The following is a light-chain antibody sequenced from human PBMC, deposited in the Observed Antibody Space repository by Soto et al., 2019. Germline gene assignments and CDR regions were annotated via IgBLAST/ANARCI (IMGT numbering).Light chain of an antibody. CDR1: QSVSNSY. Sequence: EIVLTQSPGILSLSPGERATLSCRASQSVSNSYLDWYQQKPGQAPRLLMYAASNRATGIPDRFSGSGSGTDFTLTISRLEPEDFAVYYCQQFPTWTFGQGTKVEIK. V-gene: IGKV3-20*01. CDR3: QQFPTWT. CDR2: AAS. J-gene: IGKJ1*01.